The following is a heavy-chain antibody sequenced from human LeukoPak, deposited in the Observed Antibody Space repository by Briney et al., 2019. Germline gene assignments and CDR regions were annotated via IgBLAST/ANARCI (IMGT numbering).Heavy chain of an antibody. D-gene: IGHD4/OR15-4a*01. V-gene: IGHV5-51*01. CDR1: GSRFTSYW. Sequence: GESLKISCKGSGSRFTSYWIGWVRQMPGKGLEWMGIIFPGDSDTKYSPSFQGQVTISVDKSINTAYLQWSSLKASDAAMYYCARIYDCGDYWGQGTLVTVSS. CDR3: ARIYDCGDY. CDR2: IFPGDSDT. J-gene: IGHJ4*02.